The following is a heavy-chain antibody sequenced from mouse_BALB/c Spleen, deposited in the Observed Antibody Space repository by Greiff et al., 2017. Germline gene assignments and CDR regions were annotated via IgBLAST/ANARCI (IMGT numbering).Heavy chain of an antibody. J-gene: IGHJ2*01. D-gene: IGHD1-1*01. V-gene: IGHV1-20*02. CDR1: GYSFTGYF. Sequence: EVQRVESGPELVKPGASVKISCKASGYSFTGYFMNWVMQSHGKSLEWIGRINPYNGDTFYNQKFKGKATLTVDKSSSTAHMELRSLASEDSAVYYCARSPVVDPFDYWGQGTTLTVSS. CDR3: ARSPVVDPFDY. CDR2: INPYNGDT.